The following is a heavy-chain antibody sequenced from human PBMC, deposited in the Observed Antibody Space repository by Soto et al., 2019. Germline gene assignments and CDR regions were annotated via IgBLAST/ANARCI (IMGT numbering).Heavy chain of an antibody. D-gene: IGHD4-17*01. V-gene: IGHV3-53*01. Sequence: GGSLRLSCGASGLTVSNNHVTWVRQATGKGLQWVSAIYNDGSTYYAESVKGRFTISRDNSKNIVFLQMNSLRADDTAVYYCAGYGGNSVWGQGTLVTVSS. J-gene: IGHJ4*02. CDR1: GLTVSNNH. CDR3: AGYGGNSV. CDR2: IYNDGST.